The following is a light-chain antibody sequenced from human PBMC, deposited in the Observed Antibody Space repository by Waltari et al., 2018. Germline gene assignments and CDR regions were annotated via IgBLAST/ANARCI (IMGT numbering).Light chain of an antibody. CDR1: RGNY. J-gene: IGLJ1*01. Sequence: QSALTQPRSVSGSPGQSVAISCTGTRGNYVSWYQQHPGKAPKLMISDVNKRPSGVPDRFSGSKSGNTASLTISGLQADDEADYYCCSHAGQEVFGTGTKFTVL. CDR2: DVN. V-gene: IGLV2-11*01. CDR3: CSHAGQEV.